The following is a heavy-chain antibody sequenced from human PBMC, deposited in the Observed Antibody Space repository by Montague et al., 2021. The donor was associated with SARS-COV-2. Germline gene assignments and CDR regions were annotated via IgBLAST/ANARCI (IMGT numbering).Heavy chain of an antibody. V-gene: IGHV4-34*01. D-gene: IGHD4-23*01. J-gene: IGHJ4*02. CDR3: ARWDPQTLTLIGLRGKSGSDC. Sequence: SETLSLTCAVYGGSFSGYYWTWIRQSPGKGLEWIAEINHSGTTNYNFNPSLRSRVTISVDTSKSQFSLKSSSVTAADTGVYYCARWDPQTLTLIGLRGKSGSDCWGQGTLVTVSS. CDR2: INHSGTT. CDR1: GGSFSGYY.